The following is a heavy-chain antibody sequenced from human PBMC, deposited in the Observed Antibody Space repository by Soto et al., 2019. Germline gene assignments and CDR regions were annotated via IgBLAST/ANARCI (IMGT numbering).Heavy chain of an antibody. CDR1: GFSFSGYW. CDR2: IKEDGTEV. J-gene: IGHJ5*02. V-gene: IGHV3-7*03. CDR3: AITTSTVSYCFDH. D-gene: IGHD4-4*01. Sequence: TGGSLRLSCAASGFSFSGYWMSWVRQAPGKGPEWVANIKEDGTEVHYVDSVKGRFTISRDNSENSLFLQMNNLRAEDSAIYYCAITTSTVSYCFDHWGPGTQVTVSS.